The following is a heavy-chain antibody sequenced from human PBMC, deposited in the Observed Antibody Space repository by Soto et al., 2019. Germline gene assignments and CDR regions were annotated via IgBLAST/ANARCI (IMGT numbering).Heavy chain of an antibody. D-gene: IGHD3-9*01. CDR3: ARHPPSHYDILTGYPDY. Sequence: GESLKISCKGSGYSFTSYWISWGRQMPGRGREWMGRIDPSDSYTNYSPSFQGHVTISDDKSISTAYLQWSSLKASDTAMYYCARHPPSHYDILTGYPDYWGQGTLVTVSS. V-gene: IGHV5-10-1*01. CDR2: IDPSDSYT. CDR1: GYSFTSYW. J-gene: IGHJ4*02.